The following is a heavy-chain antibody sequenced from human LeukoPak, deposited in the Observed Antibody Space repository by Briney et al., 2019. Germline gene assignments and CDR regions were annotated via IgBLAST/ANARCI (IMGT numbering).Heavy chain of an antibody. V-gene: IGHV4-59*01. Sequence: SETLSLTCTVSGGSISSYYWSWIRHPPGKGLEWIGYIYYSGSINYNPSLKSRVTISVDTSKNQFSLKVSSVTAADTAVYYCARGNWYLDYRGQGTLVTVSS. CDR2: IYYSGSI. D-gene: IGHD1-1*01. CDR3: ARGNWYLDY. CDR1: GGSISSYY. J-gene: IGHJ4*02.